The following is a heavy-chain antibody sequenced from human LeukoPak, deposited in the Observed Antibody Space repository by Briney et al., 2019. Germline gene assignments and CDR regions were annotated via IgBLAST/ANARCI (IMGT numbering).Heavy chain of an antibody. V-gene: IGHV4-34*01. J-gene: IGHJ4*02. CDR2: INHSGST. CDR3: ARRSYSSGWPFDY. CDR1: GGSISSYY. Sequence: SETLSLTCTVSGGSISSYYWTWIRQPPGKGLEWIGEINHSGSTNYNPSLKSRVTISVDTSKNQFSLKMTSVTAADTAIYYCARRSYSSGWPFDYWGQGTLVTVSS. D-gene: IGHD6-19*01.